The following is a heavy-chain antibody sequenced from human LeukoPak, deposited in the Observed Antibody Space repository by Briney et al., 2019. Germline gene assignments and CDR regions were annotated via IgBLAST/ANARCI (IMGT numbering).Heavy chain of an antibody. Sequence: SPTLSLTFAISGDSVSTNSAAWNWLRQSPSRGLEWLGSTYFRSKWYNDYAVSVKSRITINPDTSRNQFSLHLNFVTPEDTAVYYCARGAVAHYDSWGQGTLVTVSS. CDR1: GDSVSTNSAA. V-gene: IGHV6-1*01. D-gene: IGHD6-19*01. J-gene: IGHJ4*02. CDR2: TYFRSKWYN. CDR3: ARGAVAHYDS.